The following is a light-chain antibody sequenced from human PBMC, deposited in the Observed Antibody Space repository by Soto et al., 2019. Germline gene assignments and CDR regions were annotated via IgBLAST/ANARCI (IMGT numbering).Light chain of an antibody. CDR3: QQYNNWPRKT. J-gene: IGKJ1*01. CDR2: GAS. Sequence: EMVLTQSPGTLSLSPGERATLSCRASQSISSNSLAWYQQKPGQAPRLLIYGASTRATGIPARFSGSGSGTEFTLTISSLQSEDFAVYYCQQYNNWPRKTFGQGTKVDIK. V-gene: IGKV3-15*01. CDR1: QSISSN.